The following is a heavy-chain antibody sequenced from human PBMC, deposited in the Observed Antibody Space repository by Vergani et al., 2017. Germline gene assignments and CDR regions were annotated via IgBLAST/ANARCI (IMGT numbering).Heavy chain of an antibody. D-gene: IGHD5-12*01. CDR2: INPNSGGT. V-gene: IGHV1-2*02. Sequence: QVQLVQSGAEVKKPGASVKVSCKASGYTFTGYYIHWVRQVPGQGLEWMGWINPNSGGTNYAQKFQGRVTMTRDTSISTAYMELSRLRSDDTAVYYCARDRKVPEDRMATINCFDPWGQGTLVTVSS. CDR1: GYTFTGYY. J-gene: IGHJ5*02. CDR3: ARDRKVPEDRMATINCFDP.